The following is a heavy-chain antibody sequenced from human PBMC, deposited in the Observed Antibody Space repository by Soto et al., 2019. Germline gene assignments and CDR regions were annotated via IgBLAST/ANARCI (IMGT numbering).Heavy chain of an antibody. CDR1: GFTFSSYS. CDR2: ISSSSSYI. Sequence: EVQLVESGGGLVKPGGSLRLSCAASGFTFSSYSMNWVRQAPGKGLEWVSSISSSSSYIYYADSVKGRFTISRDNAKNSLYLQMNSLRAEDTAVHYCAREDGYQLPPNYYYYYGMDVWGQGTTVTVSS. CDR3: AREDGYQLPPNYYYYYGMDV. J-gene: IGHJ6*02. D-gene: IGHD2-2*01. V-gene: IGHV3-21*01.